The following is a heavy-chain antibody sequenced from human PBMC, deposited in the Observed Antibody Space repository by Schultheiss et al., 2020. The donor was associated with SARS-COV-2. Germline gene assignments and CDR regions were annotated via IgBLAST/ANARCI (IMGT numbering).Heavy chain of an antibody. CDR3: ARDRSGTMVRVDY. CDR1: GFTFNSYS. CDR2: ISSSSNYI. Sequence: GGSLRLSCAASGFTFNSYSMNWVRQAPGKGLEWVSSISSSSNYIYYADSVKGRFTISRDNAKNSLYLQMNSLRAEDTAVYYCARDRSGTMVRVDYWGQGTLVTVSS. D-gene: IGHD3-10*01. V-gene: IGHV3-21*01. J-gene: IGHJ4*02.